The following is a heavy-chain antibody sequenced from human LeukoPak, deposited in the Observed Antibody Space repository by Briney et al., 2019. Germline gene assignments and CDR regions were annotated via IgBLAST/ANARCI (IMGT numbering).Heavy chain of an antibody. Sequence: GGSLRLSCAASGFTFSSYAMSWVRQAPGKGLEWVSAISGSGGSTYYADSVKGRFTISRDNSKNTPYLQMNSLRAEDTAVYYCAKDTRYFDWLDAFDIWGQGTMVTVSS. CDR1: GFTFSSYA. D-gene: IGHD3-9*01. CDR3: AKDTRYFDWLDAFDI. J-gene: IGHJ3*02. V-gene: IGHV3-23*01. CDR2: ISGSGGST.